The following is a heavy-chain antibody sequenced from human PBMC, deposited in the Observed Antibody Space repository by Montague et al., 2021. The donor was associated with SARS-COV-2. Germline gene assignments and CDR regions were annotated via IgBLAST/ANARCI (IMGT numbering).Heavy chain of an antibody. CDR3: ARIPEYSSGGGPDWYLDL. CDR1: GFSVSTSGLC. V-gene: IGHV2-70*01. CDR2: IDWDDDT. J-gene: IGHJ2*01. D-gene: IGHD6-19*01. Sequence: PALVKPTQTLTLTCTFSGFSVSTSGLCVSWIRQPPGKALEWLALIDWDDDTYYSTSLKTRLAISKDTSKNQVVLTMTDMDPVDTGTYYCARIPEYSSGGGPDWYLDLWGRGTLVTVPS.